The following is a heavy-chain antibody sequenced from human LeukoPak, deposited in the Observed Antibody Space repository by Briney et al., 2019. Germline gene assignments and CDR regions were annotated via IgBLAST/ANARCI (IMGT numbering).Heavy chain of an antibody. D-gene: IGHD3-22*01. CDR2: ISGSGGST. V-gene: IGHV3-23*01. Sequence: WGSLRLSCEVSGFTFSNFAMSRVRRAPGKGLEWVSAISGSGGSTYYADSVKGRFTISRDNSKNTLYLQMNSLRAEDTAVYYCAKVKYDSSGYFHYWGQGTLVTVSS. CDR3: AKVKYDSSGYFHY. J-gene: IGHJ4*02. CDR1: GFTFSNFA.